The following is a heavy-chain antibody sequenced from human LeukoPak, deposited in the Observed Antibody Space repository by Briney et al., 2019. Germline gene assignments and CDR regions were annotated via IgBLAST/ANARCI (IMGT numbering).Heavy chain of an antibody. Sequence: GGSLRLSCAASGFTFSSYSMNWVRQAPGKGLEWVSSISSSSSYTFYADSVRGRFTISRDNAKNSLYLQMNSLRAEDTAVYYCAKEVDSSGYYFDYWGQGTLVTVSS. J-gene: IGHJ4*02. D-gene: IGHD3-22*01. CDR1: GFTFSSYS. CDR3: AKEVDSSGYYFDY. V-gene: IGHV3-21*01. CDR2: ISSSSSYT.